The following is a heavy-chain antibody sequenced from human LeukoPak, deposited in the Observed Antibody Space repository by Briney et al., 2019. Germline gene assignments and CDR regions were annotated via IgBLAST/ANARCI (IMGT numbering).Heavy chain of an antibody. V-gene: IGHV4-59*01. D-gene: IGHD6-13*01. Sequence: PSETLSLTCTVSGVSISTYYWSWIRQPPGKGLEWIGYIYYSGTTKYNPSLNSRVTISVDTSKNQFSLKLSSVTAADTAFYYCARATAGTGYYFDYWGQGTLVTVSS. CDR3: ARATAGTGYYFDY. J-gene: IGHJ4*02. CDR2: IYYSGTT. CDR1: GVSISTYY.